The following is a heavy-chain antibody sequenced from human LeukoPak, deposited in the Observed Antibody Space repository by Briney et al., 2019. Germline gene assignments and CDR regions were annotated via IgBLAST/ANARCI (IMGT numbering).Heavy chain of an antibody. CDR1: GDSITGNKW. CDR2: VYYTGNT. Sequence: PSETLSLTCVVSGDSITGNKWWGWVRQPPGKGLEWIGDVYYTGNTNYNPSLKSRLTISVDKSKHYFSLNLDSVTAADTAIYVCARSSASVQGTFDYWGPGALVTVSS. D-gene: IGHD1-1*01. CDR3: ARSSASVQGTFDY. V-gene: IGHV4-4*02. J-gene: IGHJ4*02.